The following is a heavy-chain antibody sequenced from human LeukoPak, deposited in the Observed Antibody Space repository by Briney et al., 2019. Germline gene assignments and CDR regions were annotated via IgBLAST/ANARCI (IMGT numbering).Heavy chain of an antibody. Sequence: ASVKVSCKASGGTFSSYAISWVRQAPGQGLEWMGGIIPIFGTANYAQKFQGRVTITTDESTSTAYMELSSLRSEDTAVYYCARNQNYYDSSGLNFDYWGQGTLVTVSS. J-gene: IGHJ4*02. CDR3: ARNQNYYDSSGLNFDY. V-gene: IGHV1-69*05. D-gene: IGHD3-22*01. CDR1: GGTFSSYA. CDR2: IIPIFGTA.